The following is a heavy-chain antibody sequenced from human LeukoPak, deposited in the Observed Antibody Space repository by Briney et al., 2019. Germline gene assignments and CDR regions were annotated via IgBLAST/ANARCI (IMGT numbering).Heavy chain of an antibody. CDR2: INWNGGST. J-gene: IGHJ4*02. D-gene: IGHD5-12*01. CDR3: ARDSPSGYEPDY. CDR1: GFIFDDYG. V-gene: IGHV3-20*04. Sequence: PGGSLRLSCAASGFIFDDYGMSWVRQAPGKGLEWVSGINWNGGSTGYADSVKGRFTISRDNAKNSLYLQMNSLRAEDTALYYCARDSPSGYEPDYWGQGTLVTVSS.